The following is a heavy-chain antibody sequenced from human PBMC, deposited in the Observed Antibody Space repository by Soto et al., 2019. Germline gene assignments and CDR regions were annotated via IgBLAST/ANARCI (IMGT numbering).Heavy chain of an antibody. Sequence: ETLSLTCTVSCGSISSYYWSWIRQPPGKGLEWIGYIYYSGSTNYNPSLKSRVTISVDTSKNQFSLKLSSVTAADTAVYYCASYDSSGRFDYWGQGTLVTVSS. CDR3: ASYDSSGRFDY. V-gene: IGHV4-59*01. J-gene: IGHJ4*02. CDR1: CGSISSYY. CDR2: IYYSGST. D-gene: IGHD3-22*01.